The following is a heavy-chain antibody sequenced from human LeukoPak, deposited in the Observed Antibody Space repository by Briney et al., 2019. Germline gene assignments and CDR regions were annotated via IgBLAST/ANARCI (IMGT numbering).Heavy chain of an antibody. Sequence: SGGSLRLSCAASGFTFSSYSMNWVRQAPGKGLEWVSSISSSSSYIYYADSVKGRFTISRDNAKNSLYLQMNSLRAEDTAVYYCARDYYGSGSYYNYYFDYWGQGTLVTVSS. D-gene: IGHD3-10*01. J-gene: IGHJ4*02. CDR2: ISSSSSYI. CDR1: GFTFSSYS. V-gene: IGHV3-21*01. CDR3: ARDYYGSGSYYNYYFDY.